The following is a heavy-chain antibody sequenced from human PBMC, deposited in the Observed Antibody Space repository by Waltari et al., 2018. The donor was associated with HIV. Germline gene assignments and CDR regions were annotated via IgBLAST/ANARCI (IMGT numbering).Heavy chain of an antibody. CDR3: TKGVRFLGP. J-gene: IGHJ4*03. CDR2: IYPDGDT. Sequence: AETGGTLIQPGGYLSLSCVALELLVNTNYMTWVRQAQGTGLEWVAVIYPDGDTNYVESVGGRFSLSRDNFRNTVFLQMNDLIFEDTGLYFCTKGVRFLGPWGRGTLVVVS. CDR1: ELLVNTNY. D-gene: IGHD3-10*01. V-gene: IGHV3-53*05.